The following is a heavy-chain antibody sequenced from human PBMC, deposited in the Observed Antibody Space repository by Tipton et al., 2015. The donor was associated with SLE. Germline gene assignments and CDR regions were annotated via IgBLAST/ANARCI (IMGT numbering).Heavy chain of an antibody. J-gene: IGHJ4*02. CDR1: GFTFSSYW. Sequence: VQLVQSGGGLVQPGGSLRLSCAASGFTFSSYWMSWVRQVPGKGLEWVANIKQDGSEKYYVDSVKGRFTISRDNAKNSLYLQMNSLRAEDTAVYYCARGVRFLEWLGDYWGQGTLVTVSS. D-gene: IGHD3-3*01. CDR2: IKQDGSEK. V-gene: IGHV3-7*03. CDR3: ARGVRFLEWLGDY.